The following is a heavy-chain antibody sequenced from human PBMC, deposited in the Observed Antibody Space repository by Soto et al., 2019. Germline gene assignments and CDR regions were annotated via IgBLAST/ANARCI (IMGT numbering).Heavy chain of an antibody. J-gene: IGHJ3*02. CDR3: VRVRDYYDSRGYSTDAFDI. CDR2: TRNKAKSYSK. D-gene: IGHD3-22*01. Sequence: EVQLVESGGGLVQPGGSLRLSCVVSGFSFSDHYMDWVRQAPEKRLEWVGRTRNKAKSYSKAYAASVKGRFTISRDDSRNSVYLQMDSLRTEDTAVYYCVRVRDYYDSRGYSTDAFDIWGQGSMVTVSS. V-gene: IGHV3-72*01. CDR1: GFSFSDHY.